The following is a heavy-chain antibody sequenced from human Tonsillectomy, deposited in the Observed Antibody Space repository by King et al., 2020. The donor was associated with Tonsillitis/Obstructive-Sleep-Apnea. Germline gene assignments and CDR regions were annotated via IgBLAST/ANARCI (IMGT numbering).Heavy chain of an antibody. CDR3: ARDGTSGSFDY. CDR2: RWYDGSNK. D-gene: IGHD1-26*01. Sequence: VQLVESGGGVVQPGRSLRLSCAASGFTFSSYGMHWVRQAPGKGLEWVAVRWYDGSNKYYADSVKGRFTISRDNSKNTLYLQMNSLRAEDTAVYYCARDGTSGSFDYWGQGTLVTVSS. V-gene: IGHV3-33*01. J-gene: IGHJ4*02. CDR1: GFTFSSYG.